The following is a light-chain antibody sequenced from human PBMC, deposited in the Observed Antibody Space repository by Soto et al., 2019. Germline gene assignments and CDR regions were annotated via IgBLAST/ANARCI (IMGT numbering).Light chain of an antibody. Sequence: EIVMTQSPVTLSASPGESATLSRRASQSVDNNVAWYQQKPGQAPRLLIVGSFARATGIPARFSGSGSGSEFTLTISGLQSEDFAVYYCQQYNDRPPITFGQGTRLEIK. V-gene: IGKV3-15*01. CDR2: GSF. J-gene: IGKJ5*01. CDR3: QQYNDRPPIT. CDR1: QSVDNN.